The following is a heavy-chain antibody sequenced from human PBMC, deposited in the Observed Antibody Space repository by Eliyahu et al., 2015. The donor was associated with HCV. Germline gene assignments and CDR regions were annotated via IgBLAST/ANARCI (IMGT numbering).Heavy chain of an antibody. V-gene: IGHV3-23*01. Sequence: EVRLLESGGGLLQPGGSLKLSCEASGFTFSNYAMNWVRQAPGKGLEWVSGISARSENTFYTDSVRGRFTVSRDNSKNTLYLQMNSLRAEDTAVYYCAKGLSWGHYYAMDVWGHGATVTVSS. CDR3: AKGLSWGHYYAMDV. D-gene: IGHD3-16*01. CDR1: GFTFSNYA. CDR2: ISARSENT. J-gene: IGHJ6*02.